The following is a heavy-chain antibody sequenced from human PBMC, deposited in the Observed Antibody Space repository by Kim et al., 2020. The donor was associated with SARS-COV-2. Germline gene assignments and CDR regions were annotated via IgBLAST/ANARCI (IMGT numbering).Heavy chain of an antibody. Sequence: SETLSLTCAVYGGSFSGYYWSWIRQPPGKGLEWIWEINHSGSTNYNPSLKSRVTISVDTSKNQFSLKLSSVTAADTAVYYCARGRYSSSWYGRAGRLATFDPWGQGTLVTVSS. V-gene: IGHV4-34*01. CDR2: INHSGST. CDR3: ARGRYSSSWYGRAGRLATFDP. J-gene: IGHJ5*02. D-gene: IGHD6-13*01. CDR1: GGSFSGYY.